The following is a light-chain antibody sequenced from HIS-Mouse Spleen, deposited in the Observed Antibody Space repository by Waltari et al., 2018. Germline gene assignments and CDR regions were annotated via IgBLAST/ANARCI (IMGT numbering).Light chain of an antibody. Sequence: SYELTQPSSVSVSPGQTARITCSGDVLAKKYARWFKQKPGQAPVLVIYKDSERPSGIPGRFSGSSSGTTVTLTIGGAQVEDEADYYCYSAADNIWVFGGGTKLTVL. CDR3: YSAADNIWV. CDR1: VLAKKY. V-gene: IGLV3-27*01. CDR2: KDS. J-gene: IGLJ3*02.